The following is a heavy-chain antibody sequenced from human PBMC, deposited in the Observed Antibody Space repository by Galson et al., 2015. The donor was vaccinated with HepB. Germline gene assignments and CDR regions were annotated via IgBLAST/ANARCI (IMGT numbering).Heavy chain of an antibody. CDR1: GGSISSYY. V-gene: IGHV4-59*01. CDR3: ASAVVVGATYYFDS. J-gene: IGHJ4*02. Sequence: ETLSLTCTVSGGSISSYYWSWIRQPPGKGLEWIGYIYYTGSTNYNPSLKSRVTISVDTSKNQFSLKLSSVTAADTAVYYCASAVVVGATYYFDSWGQGTLVTVSS. D-gene: IGHD2-15*01. CDR2: IYYTGST.